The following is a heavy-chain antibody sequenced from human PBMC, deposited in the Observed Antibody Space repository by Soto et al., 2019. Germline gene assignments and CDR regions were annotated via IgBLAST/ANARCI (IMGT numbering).Heavy chain of an antibody. Sequence: PGGSLRLSCAASGFPVSSNYMSWVRPAPGKGLEWVSVIYSGGSTYYADSVKGRFTISRDNSKNTLYLQMNSLRAEDTAVYYCARGLTTFDFWSGYLYYYYYYGMDVWGQGTTVTVSS. D-gene: IGHD3-3*01. CDR3: ARGLTTFDFWSGYLYYYYYYGMDV. CDR2: IYSGGST. CDR1: GFPVSSNY. V-gene: IGHV3-53*05. J-gene: IGHJ6*02.